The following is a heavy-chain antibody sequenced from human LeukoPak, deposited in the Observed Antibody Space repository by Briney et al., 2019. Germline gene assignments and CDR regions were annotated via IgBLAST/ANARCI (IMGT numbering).Heavy chain of an antibody. J-gene: IGHJ4*02. CDR2: IYYSGST. Sequence: SETLSLTCTVSGGSISSYYWSWIRQPPGKGLEWIGYIYYSGSTNYNPSLKSRVTISVDTSKNQFSLKLSSVTAADTAVYYCVRVSVAGFFDYWGQGTLVTVSS. D-gene: IGHD6-19*01. V-gene: IGHV4-59*01. CDR1: GGSISSYY. CDR3: VRVSVAGFFDY.